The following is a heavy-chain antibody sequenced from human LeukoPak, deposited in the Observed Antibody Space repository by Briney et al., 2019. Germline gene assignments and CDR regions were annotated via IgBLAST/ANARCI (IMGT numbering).Heavy chain of an antibody. CDR3: ATLAVAGPEYYFDY. D-gene: IGHD6-19*01. V-gene: IGHV4-61*02. CDR2: IYTSGST. J-gene: IGHJ4*02. Sequence: SETLSLTCTVSGGSISSGSYYWSWIRQPAGKGLEWIGRIYTSGSTNYNPSLKSRVTISVDTSKNQFSLKLSSVTAADTAVYYCATLAVAGPEYYFDYWGQGTLVTVSS. CDR1: GGSISSGSYY.